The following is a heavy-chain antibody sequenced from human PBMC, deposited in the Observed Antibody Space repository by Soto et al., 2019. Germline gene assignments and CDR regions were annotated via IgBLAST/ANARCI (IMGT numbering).Heavy chain of an antibody. CDR2: INAGNGKT. D-gene: IGHD4-17*01. Sequence: QVQLVQSGAEVKKPGASVKVSCKASGYTFSNYATHWVRQAPGQRLEWMGWINAGNGKTKYSQNFQGRVTITRETSASTADMELSSLRSEDTAVYYCAYHGDYYCYGMDVWGQGTTVSVSS. J-gene: IGHJ6*02. V-gene: IGHV1-3*01. CDR1: GYTFSNYA. CDR3: AYHGDYYCYGMDV.